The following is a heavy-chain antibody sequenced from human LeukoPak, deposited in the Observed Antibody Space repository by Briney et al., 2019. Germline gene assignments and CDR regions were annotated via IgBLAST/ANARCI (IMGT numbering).Heavy chain of an antibody. J-gene: IGHJ4*02. CDR1: GYTLTELS. CDR2: FDPEDGET. D-gene: IGHD5-12*01. V-gene: IGHV1-24*01. Sequence: ASVKVSCRVSGYTLTELSMHWVRQTPGKGLEWMGGFDPEDGETVYAQKFQGRVTMTEDTSRDTAYMELSSLTSDDTAVYYCARGRFSGYGADWGQGTLVTVSS. CDR3: ARGRFSGYGAD.